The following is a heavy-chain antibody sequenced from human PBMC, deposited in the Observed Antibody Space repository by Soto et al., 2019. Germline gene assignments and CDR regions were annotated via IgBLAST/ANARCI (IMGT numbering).Heavy chain of an antibody. CDR1: GYSISSGYY. Sequence: SETLSLTCAVSGYSISSGYYWGCIRQPPGKGLEWIGNIYHSGSTYYNPSLKSRVTISVDTSKNQFSLKLSSVTAADTAVYYCARDLSSGWYGGSVWGQGTLVTVSS. CDR3: ARDLSSGWYGGSV. J-gene: IGHJ4*02. D-gene: IGHD6-19*01. V-gene: IGHV4-38-2*01. CDR2: IYHSGST.